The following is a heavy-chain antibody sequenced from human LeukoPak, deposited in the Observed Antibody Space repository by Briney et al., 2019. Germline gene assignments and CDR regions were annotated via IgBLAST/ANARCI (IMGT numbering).Heavy chain of an antibody. CDR1: GYTCSSYA. V-gene: IGHV1-18*01. CDR2: ISAYNGKI. Sequence: ASVKISCKASGYTCSSYAISWVRQAPGQGPEWVGWISAYNGKINYSQKFQGRVAMATDTSTSTAYMELRSLRSDDTAVYYCARDLGAEPATIFFDYWGQGTLVTVSS. CDR3: ARDLGAEPATIFFDY. J-gene: IGHJ4*02. D-gene: IGHD5-24*01.